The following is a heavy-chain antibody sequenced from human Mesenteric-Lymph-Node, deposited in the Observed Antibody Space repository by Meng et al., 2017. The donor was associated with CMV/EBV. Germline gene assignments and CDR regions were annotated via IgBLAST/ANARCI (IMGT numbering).Heavy chain of an antibody. CDR3: ARADIRNGMDV. CDR2: IYSGGST. Sequence: GESLKISCAASGFTVSSNYMSWVRQAPGKGLEWVSVIYSGGSTYYADSVKGRVTISRDNSKNTLYLQMNSLRAEDTAVYYCARADIRNGMDVWGQGTTVTVSS. D-gene: IGHD3-9*01. V-gene: IGHV3-53*01. J-gene: IGHJ6*02. CDR1: GFTVSSNY.